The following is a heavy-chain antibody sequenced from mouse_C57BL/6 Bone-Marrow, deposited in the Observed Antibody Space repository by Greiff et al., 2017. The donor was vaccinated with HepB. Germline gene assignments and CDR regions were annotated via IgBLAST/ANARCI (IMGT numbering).Heavy chain of an antibody. CDR1: GYTFTSYG. CDR2: IYPRSGNT. CDR3: ARSVYYGSSSWYFDV. J-gene: IGHJ1*03. V-gene: IGHV1-81*01. Sequence: QVQLKESGAELARPGASVKLSCKASGYTFTSYGISWVKQRTGQGLEWIGEIYPRSGNTYYNEKFKGKATLTADKSSSTAYMELRSLTSEDSAVYFCARSVYYGSSSWYFDVWGTGTTVTVSS. D-gene: IGHD1-1*01.